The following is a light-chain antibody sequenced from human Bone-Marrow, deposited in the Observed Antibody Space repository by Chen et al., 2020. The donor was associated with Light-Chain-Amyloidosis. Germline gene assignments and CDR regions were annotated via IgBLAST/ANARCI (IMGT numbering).Light chain of an antibody. CDR1: QSVLYSSNSEND. V-gene: IGKV4-1*01. CDR2: RAS. J-gene: IGKJ4*01. Sequence: DIVMTHSPDSLAVSLGERATINCKSSQSVLYSSNSENDLAWYQQKAGQPPKLLIDRASTRQSGVPDRFSGSGSGTDFTLTINRLEPEDFAMYYCQQYGTSPLTFGGGTKVEIK. CDR3: QQYGTSPLT.